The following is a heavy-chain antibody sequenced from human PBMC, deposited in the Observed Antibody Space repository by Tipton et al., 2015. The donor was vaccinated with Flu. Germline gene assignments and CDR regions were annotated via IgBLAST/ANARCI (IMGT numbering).Heavy chain of an antibody. D-gene: IGHD4-23*01. V-gene: IGHV3-30*02. CDR2: IRYDGSNK. Sequence: GSLRLSCAASGFTFSSYGMHWVRQAPGKGLEWVAFIRYDGSNKYYADSVKGRFTISRDNSKNTLYLQMNSLRAEDTAVYYCAKVSDTVALGHYWGQGTLVTVSS. CDR3: AKVSDTVALGHY. J-gene: IGHJ4*02. CDR1: GFTFSSYG.